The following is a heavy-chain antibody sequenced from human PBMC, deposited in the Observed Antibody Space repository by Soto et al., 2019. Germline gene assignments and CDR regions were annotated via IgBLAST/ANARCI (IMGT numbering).Heavy chain of an antibody. CDR1: GFTFAGYA. CDR2: ISGSGGNT. V-gene: IGHV3-23*01. Sequence: PGEFLRLSCAASGFTFAGYAMTWVRQAPGKGLEWVSSISGSGGNTYYADSVKGRFTVSRDNSENTLYLQMNSLRVEDTAIYHCAKRGPLGFCASTSCYAFDYSGPGALGTVS. CDR3: AKRGPLGFCASTSCYAFDY. J-gene: IGHJ4*02. D-gene: IGHD2-2*01.